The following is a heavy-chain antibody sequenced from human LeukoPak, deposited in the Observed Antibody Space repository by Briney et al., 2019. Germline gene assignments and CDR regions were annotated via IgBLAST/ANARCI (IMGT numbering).Heavy chain of an antibody. CDR3: ARGGYSYGYHYYYYYMDV. CDR2: IYYSGST. D-gene: IGHD5-18*01. CDR1: GDSISSYY. V-gene: IGHV4-59*12. Sequence: SETLSLTCTVSGDSISSYYWTWIRQPPGKGLEWIGYIYYSGSTNYNPSLKSRVTISVDTSKNQFSLKLSSVTAADTAVYYCARGGYSYGYHYYYYYMDVWGKGTTVTVSS. J-gene: IGHJ6*03.